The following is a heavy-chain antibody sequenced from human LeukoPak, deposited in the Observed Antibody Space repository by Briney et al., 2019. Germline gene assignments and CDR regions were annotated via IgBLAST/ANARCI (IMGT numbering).Heavy chain of an antibody. V-gene: IGHV4-4*07. CDR3: ARSLASHYDFSGYYF. J-gene: IGHJ4*02. CDR2: IYSSGST. Sequence: PSETLSLTCTVSGGSISSCYWSWIRQPAGKGLEWTGRIYSSGSTNYNPALKSRLTMSVDTSKNQFSLKLSSVTAADTAVYYCARSLASHYDFSGYYFWGQGTLVTVSS. CDR1: GGSISSCY. D-gene: IGHD3-22*01.